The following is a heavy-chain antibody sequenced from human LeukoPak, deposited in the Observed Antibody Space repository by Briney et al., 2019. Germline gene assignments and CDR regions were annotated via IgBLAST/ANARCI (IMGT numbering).Heavy chain of an antibody. CDR2: MNPNSGNT. D-gene: IGHD4-11*01. Sequence: ASVKVSCKASGYTFTSYDINWVRQATGHGLEWMGWMNPNSGNTGYAQKFQGRVTMTRNTSISTAYMELSSLRSEDTAVYYCARRITTVTTGYYYYGMDVWGQGTTVTVSS. CDR3: ARRITTVTTGYYYYGMDV. V-gene: IGHV1-8*01. CDR1: GYTFTSYD. J-gene: IGHJ6*02.